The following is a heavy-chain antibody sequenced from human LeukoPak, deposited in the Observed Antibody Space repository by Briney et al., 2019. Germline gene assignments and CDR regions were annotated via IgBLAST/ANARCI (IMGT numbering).Heavy chain of an antibody. CDR2: INGDGSST. J-gene: IGHJ4*02. V-gene: IGHV3-74*01. CDR1: GFTFSSNW. CDR3: SRGPGGGSGSYYVGDY. Sequence: PGGPLRLSCATSGFTFSSNWMHWVRQVPGKGPEWVSRINGDGSSTSHADSVKGRFTISRDNAKNTLYLQVNSLRAEDTAVYYCSRGPGGGSGSYYVGDYWGQGTLVTVSS. D-gene: IGHD1-26*01.